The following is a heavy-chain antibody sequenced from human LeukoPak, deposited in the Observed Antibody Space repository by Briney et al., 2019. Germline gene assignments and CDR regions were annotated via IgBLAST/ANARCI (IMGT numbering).Heavy chain of an antibody. Sequence: GGSLTLTCAASGFTFSSYEMNWVRQPPAKGLEGVSFISSSGSTIYYADSVKGRFTITKDNAKNSLYLQMNSLRAEDTAVYYCAELGITMIGGVWGKGTTVTIFS. CDR2: ISSSGSTI. CDR3: AELGITMIGGV. J-gene: IGHJ6*03. CDR1: GFTFSSYE. V-gene: IGHV3-48*03. D-gene: IGHD3-10*02.